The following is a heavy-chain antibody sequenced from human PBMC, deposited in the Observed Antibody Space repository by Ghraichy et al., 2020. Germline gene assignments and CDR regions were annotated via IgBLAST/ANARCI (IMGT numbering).Heavy chain of an antibody. CDR2: VSGSGGST. V-gene: IGHV3-23*01. Sequence: ASLNISCAASGFTFSSYAMSWVRQAPGKGLQWVSAVSGSGGSTYYVDSVKGRFTISRDNSKNTLYLQINSLRAEDTAVYYCAKGSSSDYEFWSPYYYFDYWGQGTLVTVSS. D-gene: IGHD3-3*01. CDR1: GFTFSSYA. J-gene: IGHJ4*02. CDR3: AKGSSSDYEFWSPYYYFDY.